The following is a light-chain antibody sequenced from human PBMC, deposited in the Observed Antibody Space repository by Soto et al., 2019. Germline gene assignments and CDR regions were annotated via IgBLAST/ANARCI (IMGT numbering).Light chain of an antibody. CDR1: QSISSW. Sequence: DIQMTQSPSTLSASVGDRVTITCRASQSISSWLAWYQQKPGKAPKLLIYDASSLESGVPSGFSGSGSGTEFTLTISSLQPDDFATYYCQQYNSYSPTFGQGTKV. CDR3: QQYNSYSPT. J-gene: IGKJ1*01. CDR2: DAS. V-gene: IGKV1-5*01.